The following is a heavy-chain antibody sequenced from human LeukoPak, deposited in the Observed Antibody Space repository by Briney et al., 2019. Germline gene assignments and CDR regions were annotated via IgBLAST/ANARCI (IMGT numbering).Heavy chain of an antibody. V-gene: IGHV3-48*04. CDR2: ISSSSSTI. Sequence: PVGSLRLSCAASGFTFSSYSMNWVRQAPGKGLEWVSYISSSSSTIYYADSVKGRFTISRDNAKNSLYLQMNSLRAEDTAVYYCARDSDYYDSSGYYSALDYWGQGTLVTVSS. CDR3: ARDSDYYDSSGYYSALDY. J-gene: IGHJ4*02. CDR1: GFTFSSYS. D-gene: IGHD3-22*01.